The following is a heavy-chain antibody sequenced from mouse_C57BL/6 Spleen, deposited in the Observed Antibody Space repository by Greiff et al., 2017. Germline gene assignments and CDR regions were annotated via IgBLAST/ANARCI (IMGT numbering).Heavy chain of an antibody. CDR2: IYPGDGDT. CDR3: ARGGLSGHFDY. Sequence: QVQLQQSGAELVKPGASVKISCKASGYAFSSYWMNWVKQRPGKGLEWIGQIYPGDGDTNYNGKFKGKATLTADKSSSTAYMQLSSLTSEDSAVYFCARGGLSGHFDYWGQGTTLTVSS. V-gene: IGHV1-80*01. D-gene: IGHD3-1*01. CDR1: GYAFSSYW. J-gene: IGHJ2*01.